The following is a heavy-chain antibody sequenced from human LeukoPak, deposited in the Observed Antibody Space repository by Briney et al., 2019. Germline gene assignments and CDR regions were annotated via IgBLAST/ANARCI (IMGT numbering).Heavy chain of an antibody. Sequence: GGSLRLSCAASGFTFSSYAMHWVRQAPGKGLEYVSAISSNGGSTYYANSVKGRFTISRDNSKNTLYLQMNSLRAEDTAVYYCARIAANPGAFDIWGQGTMVTVSS. CDR2: ISSNGGST. V-gene: IGHV3-64*01. D-gene: IGHD6-13*01. J-gene: IGHJ3*02. CDR1: GFTFSSYA. CDR3: ARIAANPGAFDI.